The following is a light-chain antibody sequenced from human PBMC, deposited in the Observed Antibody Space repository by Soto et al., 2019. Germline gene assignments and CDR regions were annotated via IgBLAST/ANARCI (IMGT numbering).Light chain of an antibody. J-gene: IGKJ4*01. Sequence: IVLTQFPATLSLSPGERATLSGTASQSLRNYLTWYQQKPGQAPRLLIYDASHRATGVPARFSGSGSGTDFTLTISSLEPEDFAVYYCQQRSTWPLTFGGGTKVEIK. V-gene: IGKV3-11*01. CDR2: DAS. CDR3: QQRSTWPLT. CDR1: QSLRNY.